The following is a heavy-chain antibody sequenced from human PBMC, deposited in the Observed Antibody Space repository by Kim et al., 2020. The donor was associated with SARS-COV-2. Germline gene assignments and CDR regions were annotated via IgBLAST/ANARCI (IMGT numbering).Heavy chain of an antibody. Sequence: SETLSLTCAVYGGSFSGYYWSWIRQPPGKGLEWIGEINHSGSTNYNPSLKSRVTISVDTSKNQFSLKLSSVTAADTAVYYCARVKGYSYGRTRGWFDPWGQGTLVTGSS. CDR1: GGSFSGYY. CDR3: ARVKGYSYGRTRGWFDP. J-gene: IGHJ5*02. V-gene: IGHV4-34*01. D-gene: IGHD5-18*01. CDR2: INHSGST.